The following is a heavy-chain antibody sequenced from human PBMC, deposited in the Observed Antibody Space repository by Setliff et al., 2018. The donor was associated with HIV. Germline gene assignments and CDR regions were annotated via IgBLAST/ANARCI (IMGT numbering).Heavy chain of an antibody. Sequence: SETLSLTCTVSGDPISSGSYYWGWIRQPPGKGLEWIATISYSGSTHYNLALKSRVAISVDTSKNHFSLRLDSMTAADTGIYYCVTRREMSWDFDNWGRGNMVTVSS. J-gene: IGHJ4*02. CDR3: VTRREMSWDFDN. CDR2: ISYSGST. V-gene: IGHV4-39*07. CDR1: GDPISSGSYY. D-gene: IGHD1-26*01.